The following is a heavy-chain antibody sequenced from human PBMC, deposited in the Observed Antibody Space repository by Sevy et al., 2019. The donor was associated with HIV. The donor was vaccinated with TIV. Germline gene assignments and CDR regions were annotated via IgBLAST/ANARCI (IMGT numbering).Heavy chain of an antibody. CDR2: ISYDGTNK. D-gene: IGHD3-22*01. CDR1: GFTFSSYG. J-gene: IGHJ4*02. V-gene: IGHV3-30*18. Sequence: GGSLRLSCAASGFTFSSYGMHWVRQAPGKGLEWVAIISYDGTNKYYADSVKGRFSISGDNSKNTLYLQMSSLRAEDTAVYYCAKEGYDSSGSTYFDNWGQGTQVTVSS. CDR3: AKEGYDSSGSTYFDN.